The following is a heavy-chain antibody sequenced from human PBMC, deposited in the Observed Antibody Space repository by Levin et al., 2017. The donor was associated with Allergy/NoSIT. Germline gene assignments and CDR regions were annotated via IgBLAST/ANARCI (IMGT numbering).Heavy chain of an antibody. CDR2: IIPIFGTA. V-gene: IGHV1-69*06. CDR3: ARVAAGGTIFGGVMQNENCYGMDV. J-gene: IGHJ6*02. Sequence: ASVKVSCKASGGTFSSYAISWVRQAPGQGLEWMGGIIPIFGTANYARKFQGRFTITSDNSTSTASIVLSSLRSEDTAVYYCARVAAGGTIFGGVMQNENCYGMDVWGQGTTVTVSS. CDR1: GGTFSSYA. D-gene: IGHD3-3*01.